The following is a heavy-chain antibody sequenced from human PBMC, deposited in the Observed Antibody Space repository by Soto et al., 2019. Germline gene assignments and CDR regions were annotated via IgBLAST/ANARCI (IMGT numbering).Heavy chain of an antibody. D-gene: IGHD1-1*01. CDR1: GFTFSNYW. Sequence: EVQLVESGGGLVQPGGSLRISCAASGFTFSNYWMYWVRKVPGKGLVWVSRIAADGSNTAYADSVEGRFTISRDNSKTTLYLPLNTLSPDDTPLYFFANNRAPFLRAGLEYSGQCTVVTFSS. CDR3: ANNRAPFLRAGLEY. CDR2: IAADGSNT. J-gene: IGHJ1*01. V-gene: IGHV3-74*01.